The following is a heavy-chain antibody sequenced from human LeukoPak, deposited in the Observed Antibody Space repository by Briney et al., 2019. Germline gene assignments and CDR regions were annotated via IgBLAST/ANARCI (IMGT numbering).Heavy chain of an antibody. CDR3: ARDLIVPDAMTGSGSYSTDY. CDR2: IYSSGST. J-gene: IGHJ4*02. CDR1: GGSISSYY. Sequence: SETLSFTCTVSGGSISSYYWSWIRQPAGKGLEWIGRIYSSGSTNYNPSLKSRVTMSVDTSKNQFSLKLSSVTTADTAVYYCARDLIVPDAMTGSGSYSTDYWGQGTLATVSS. D-gene: IGHD3-10*01. V-gene: IGHV4-4*07.